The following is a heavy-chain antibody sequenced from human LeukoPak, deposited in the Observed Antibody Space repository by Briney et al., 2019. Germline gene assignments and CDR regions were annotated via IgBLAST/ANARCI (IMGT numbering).Heavy chain of an antibody. Sequence: SETLSLTCTVSGGSISSSSYYWGWIRQPPGKGLEWIGSIYYSGSTYYNPSLKSRVTISVDTSKNQFSLKLSSVTAADTAVYYCARRGIVALGYWGQGALVTVSS. CDR2: IYYSGST. D-gene: IGHD1-26*01. CDR3: ARRGIVALGY. CDR1: GGSISSSSYY. J-gene: IGHJ4*02. V-gene: IGHV4-39*07.